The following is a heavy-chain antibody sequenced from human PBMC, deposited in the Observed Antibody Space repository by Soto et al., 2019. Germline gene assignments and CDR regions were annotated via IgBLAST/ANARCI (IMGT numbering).Heavy chain of an antibody. CDR3: ARDVWSGYYTGESLREGQGYYYYGMDV. CDR2: ISAYNGNT. D-gene: IGHD3-3*01. Sequence: QVQLVQSGAEVKKPGASVKVSCKASGYTFTSYGISWVRQAPGQGLEWMGWISAYNGNTNYAQKLQGRVTMTTDTSTSTAYLELRSLRYDDTAVYYCARDVWSGYYTGESLREGQGYYYYGMDVWGQGTTVTVSS. CDR1: GYTFTSYG. V-gene: IGHV1-18*01. J-gene: IGHJ6*02.